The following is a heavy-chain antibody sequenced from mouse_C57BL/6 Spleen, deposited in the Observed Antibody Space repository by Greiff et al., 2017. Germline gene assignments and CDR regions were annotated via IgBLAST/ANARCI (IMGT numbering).Heavy chain of an antibody. V-gene: IGHV3-6*01. CDR2: ISYDGSN. CDR1: GYSITSGYY. CDR3: ARRPGGYAMDY. J-gene: IGHJ4*01. Sequence: EVKLMESGPGLVKPSQSLSLTCSVTGYSITSGYYWNWIRQFPGNKLEWMGYISYDGSNNYNPSLKNRISITRDTSKNQFFLKLNSVTTEDTATYYCARRPGGYAMDYWGQGTSVTVSS.